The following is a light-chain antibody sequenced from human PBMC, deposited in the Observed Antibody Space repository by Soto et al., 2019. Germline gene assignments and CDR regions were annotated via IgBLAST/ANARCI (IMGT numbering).Light chain of an antibody. CDR2: GAS. CDR1: QSISTS. Sequence: DIQMTQSPSSLSASLGDRVTNTSRASQSISTSLNWYQQKPGEAPKLLIYGASSRQRGVSSTFSGSGSGTDFTLTISSLQPEDFAIYYCQQSYSTPLTFGGGTKVDIK. V-gene: IGKV1-39*01. J-gene: IGKJ4*01. CDR3: QQSYSTPLT.